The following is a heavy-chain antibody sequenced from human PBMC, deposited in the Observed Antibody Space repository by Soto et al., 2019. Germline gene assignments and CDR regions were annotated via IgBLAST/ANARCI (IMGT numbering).Heavy chain of an antibody. J-gene: IGHJ4*02. V-gene: IGHV3-23*01. CDR1: GFTFSSYA. Sequence: VGSLRLSCAASGFTFSSYAMSWVRQAPGKGLEWVSAISGSGGSTYYADSVKGRFTISRDNSKNTLYLQMNSLRAEDTAVYYCAKGYGYYYDSSGYWIFDYWGQGTLVTVSS. CDR3: AKGYGYYYDSSGYWIFDY. CDR2: ISGSGGST. D-gene: IGHD3-22*01.